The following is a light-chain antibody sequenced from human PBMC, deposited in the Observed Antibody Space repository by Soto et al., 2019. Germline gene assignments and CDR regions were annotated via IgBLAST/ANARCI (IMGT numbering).Light chain of an antibody. CDR3: LQDYNYLT. CDR2: GAS. V-gene: IGKV1-6*01. Sequence: AIQMTQSPSSLSASVGDRVTITCRASQAIGNDLAWYQQKPGKAPKLLIYGASSLQSGVPSRFRGSASGTDFSLTISSLQPEDFATYYCLQDYNYLTFGGGTKVEIK. CDR1: QAIGND. J-gene: IGKJ4*01.